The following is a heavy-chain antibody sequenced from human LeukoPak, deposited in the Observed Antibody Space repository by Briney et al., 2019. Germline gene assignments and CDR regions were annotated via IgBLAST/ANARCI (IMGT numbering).Heavy chain of an antibody. J-gene: IGHJ4*02. CDR2: INEDGSTT. V-gene: IGHV3-74*01. CDR3: VRDLGGRSGH. CDR1: GFTFSSNW. D-gene: IGHD1-26*01. Sequence: GGSLRLSCAASGFTFSSNWMHWVRQAPGKGLVWVSRINEDGSTTNYADSVKGRSTIFRDNAKNTLYLQMNSLRAEDTAVYYCVRDLGGRSGHWGQGTLVAVSS.